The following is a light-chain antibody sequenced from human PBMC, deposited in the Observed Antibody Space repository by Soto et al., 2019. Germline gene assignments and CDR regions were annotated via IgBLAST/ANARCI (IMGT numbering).Light chain of an antibody. CDR1: QSVAGN. CDR3: QQSNNWPPLT. V-gene: IGKV3-15*01. CDR2: GVS. Sequence: EIVLTQSPGTLSLSPGETATLSFSASQSVAGNLAWYQQKPGQPPRLLIYGVSTRATGVPARFSGSGSETDFSLTISSLQIEDFALYYCQQSNNWPPLTFGGGTKVDIK. J-gene: IGKJ4*01.